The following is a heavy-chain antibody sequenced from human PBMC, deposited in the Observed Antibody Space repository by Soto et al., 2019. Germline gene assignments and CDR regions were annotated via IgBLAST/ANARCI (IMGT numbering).Heavy chain of an antibody. CDR1: GYAFSTYG. Sequence: QVQLEQSGGEVRRPGASVKVSCKTSGYAFSTYGIAWVRQAPGQGLEWMGWISGFNGDTNYAQKIEGRVTMTTDTSTATAYMELRSLTSDDTAVYYCARTWRIAVVCTNHCLDPWGQGTLVTVSS. CDR3: ARTWRIAVVCTNHCLDP. V-gene: IGHV1-18*04. CDR2: ISGFNGDT. D-gene: IGHD6-19*01. J-gene: IGHJ5*02.